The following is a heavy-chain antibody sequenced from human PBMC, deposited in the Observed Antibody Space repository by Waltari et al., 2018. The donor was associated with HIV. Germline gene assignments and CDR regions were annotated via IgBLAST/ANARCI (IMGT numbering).Heavy chain of an antibody. CDR1: GFTFNNYA. D-gene: IGHD2-2*01. Sequence: EVQMLESGGGLVQPGGSLRLSCAASGFTFNNYAMTWVRQAPGKGVEWVSSMTGSSGNIFRADSVKGRFIIARDNSKNRLYLQMSSLRGEDTAVYYCAKGSELVPAAMSLDSWGQGTLVTVSS. CDR2: MTGSSGNI. J-gene: IGHJ4*02. CDR3: AKGSELVPAAMSLDS. V-gene: IGHV3-23*01.